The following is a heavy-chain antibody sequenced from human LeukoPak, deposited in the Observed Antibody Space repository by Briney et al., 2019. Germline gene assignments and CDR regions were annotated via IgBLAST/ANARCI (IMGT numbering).Heavy chain of an antibody. Sequence: GGSLRLSCAVSGLTLSNYGMSWVRQAPGKGLEWVAGISDSGGSTNYADSVKGRFTISRDNSKNTLYLQMNSLRAEDTAVYYCARGVRVVTANGGAFDIWGQGTMVTVSS. V-gene: IGHV3-23*01. CDR2: ISDSGGST. CDR3: ARGVRVVTANGGAFDI. J-gene: IGHJ3*02. CDR1: GLTLSNYG. D-gene: IGHD2-21*02.